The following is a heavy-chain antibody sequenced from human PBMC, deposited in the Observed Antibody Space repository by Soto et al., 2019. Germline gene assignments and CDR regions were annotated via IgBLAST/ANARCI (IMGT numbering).Heavy chain of an antibody. J-gene: IGHJ5*02. D-gene: IGHD3-10*01. V-gene: IGHV1-18*04. CDR1: GYTFTSYC. Sequence: ASVKVSCKASGYTFTSYCISWVRQAPGQGLEWMGWISAYNGNTNYAQKLQGRVTMTTDTSTSTAYMELRSLRSDDTAVYYCARVLTYYYGSGSHSPYNWFDPWGQGTLVTVSS. CDR2: ISAYNGNT. CDR3: ARVLTYYYGSGSHSPYNWFDP.